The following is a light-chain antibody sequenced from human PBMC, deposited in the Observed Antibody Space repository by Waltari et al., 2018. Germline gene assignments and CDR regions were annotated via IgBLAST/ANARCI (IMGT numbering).Light chain of an antibody. CDR3: CSYAPTNSYV. CDR2: EDI. CDR1: SSDVGTYNL. V-gene: IGLV2-23*01. J-gene: IGLJ1*01. Sequence: QSALTQPASVSGSPGQTITISRTGTSSDVGTYNLVSWYQQHPGKAPTLMIYEDIKRPSGVSHRFSGSKSGNTASLTISGLQAEDEADYYCCSYAPTNSYVFGTGTKVTVL.